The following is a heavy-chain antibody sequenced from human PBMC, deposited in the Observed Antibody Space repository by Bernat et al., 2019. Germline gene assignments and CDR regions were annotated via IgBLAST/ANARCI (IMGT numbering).Heavy chain of an antibody. CDR2: ISYDESNK. D-gene: IGHD5-12*01. CDR1: GFTFSSHA. J-gene: IGHJ4*02. CDR3: ARDRAVGSGYFHFDY. Sequence: QVQLVESGGGVVQPGRSLRLSCAASGFTFSSHAMHWVRQAPGKGLEWVAVISYDESNKFYADSVKGRFTISRDNSENTLYLQMNSLNTGDTAVYYCARDRAVGSGYFHFDYWGQGTLVTVSS. V-gene: IGHV3-30-3*01.